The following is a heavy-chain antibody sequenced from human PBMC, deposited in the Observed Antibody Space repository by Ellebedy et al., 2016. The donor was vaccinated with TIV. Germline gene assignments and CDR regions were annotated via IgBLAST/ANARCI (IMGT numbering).Heavy chain of an antibody. V-gene: IGHV4-59*01. CDR1: GGSISSYY. CDR2: IYYSGGT. J-gene: IGHJ2*01. CDR3: ARESAGYSSGSFDL. Sequence: SEPLSLTCTVSGGSISSYYWSWIRQPPGKGLEWIGYIYYSGGTNYNPYLKSRLTISVDTSKNQFSLKLSSVTAADTAVYYCARESAGYSSGSFDLWGRGTLVTVSS. D-gene: IGHD6-19*01.